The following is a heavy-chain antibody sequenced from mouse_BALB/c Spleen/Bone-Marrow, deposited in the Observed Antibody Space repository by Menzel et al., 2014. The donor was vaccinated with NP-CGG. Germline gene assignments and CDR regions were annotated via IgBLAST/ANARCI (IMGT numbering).Heavy chain of an antibody. V-gene: IGHV1S81*02. CDR1: GYTFTNYW. CDR3: ATLTGTFDY. J-gene: IGHJ2*01. D-gene: IGHD4-1*01. CDR2: INPSNGRT. Sequence: QVQLQQSGAELVRPGASVKLSCKASGYTFTNYWMHWVKQRPGRGLEWIGEINPSNGRTNYNEKFKSKATLTVDKSSSTAYMQLSSPTSEDSAVYYCATLTGTFDYWGQGITLTVSS.